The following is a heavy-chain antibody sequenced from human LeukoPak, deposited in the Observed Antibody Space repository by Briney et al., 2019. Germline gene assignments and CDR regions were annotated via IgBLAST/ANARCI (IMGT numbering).Heavy chain of an antibody. Sequence: GGSLRLSCAASGFTFSSYWMSWVRQAPGKGLEWVANIKQDGSETYYVDSVKGRFTISRDNAKNSLYLQMNSLRAEDTAVYYCASGTAAARPFLNWFDPWGQGTLVTVSS. D-gene: IGHD2-2*01. CDR1: GFTFSSYW. V-gene: IGHV3-7*01. J-gene: IGHJ5*02. CDR2: IKQDGSET. CDR3: ASGTAAARPFLNWFDP.